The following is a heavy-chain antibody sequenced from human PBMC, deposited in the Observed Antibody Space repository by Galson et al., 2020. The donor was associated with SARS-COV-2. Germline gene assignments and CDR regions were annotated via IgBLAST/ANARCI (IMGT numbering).Heavy chain of an antibody. D-gene: IGHD6-19*01. CDR2: IYYGGTT. CDR1: GGSIDSSNFY. V-gene: IGHV4-39*01. Sequence: SETLSLTCTVSGGSIDSSNFYWGWIRQPPGKGLEWIGTIYYGGTTYDNPSLKSRVTISVDTSKNQFSLKLSSVTAADTAVCDCARQNGYSSGGIYFYCGRYVCIQGTTVSVAS. CDR3: ARQNGYSSGGIYFYCGRYV. J-gene: IGHJ6*02.